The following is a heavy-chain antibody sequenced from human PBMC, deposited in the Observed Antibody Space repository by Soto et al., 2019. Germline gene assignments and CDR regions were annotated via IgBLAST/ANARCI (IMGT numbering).Heavy chain of an antibody. Sequence: QVQLVESGGGVVQPGRSLRLSCAASGFTFSSYGMHWVRQAPGKGLEWVAVIWYDGSNKYYADSVKGRFTISRDNSKNTLYLQMNSLRGEDTAVYYCGRGYRSSYYYYYGMDVWGQGTTVTVSS. CDR1: GFTFSSYG. V-gene: IGHV3-33*01. J-gene: IGHJ6*02. CDR3: GRGYRSSYYYYYGMDV. D-gene: IGHD6-13*01. CDR2: IWYDGSNK.